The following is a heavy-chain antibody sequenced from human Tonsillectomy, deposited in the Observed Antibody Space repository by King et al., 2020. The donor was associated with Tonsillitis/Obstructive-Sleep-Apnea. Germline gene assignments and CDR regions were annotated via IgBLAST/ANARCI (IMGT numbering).Heavy chain of an antibody. CDR2: ISGSGGST. CDR3: ATLYFYDTSPYYYYFHP. Sequence: VQLVESGGGLVQPGGSLRLSCAASGFTFSSYAMTWVRQAPGKGLEWVSAISGSGGSTYYADSVKGRFTISRDNSKNTLYLQMNSLRAEDTAVYYCATLYFYDTSPYYYYFHPWRQGPLVPVSS. D-gene: IGHD3-22*01. J-gene: IGHJ4*02. V-gene: IGHV3-23*04. CDR1: GFTFSSYA.